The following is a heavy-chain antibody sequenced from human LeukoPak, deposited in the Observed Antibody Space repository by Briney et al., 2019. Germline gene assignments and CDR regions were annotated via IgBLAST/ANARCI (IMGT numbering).Heavy chain of an antibody. CDR3: ARAATDSSGYYYVKMGHNWFDP. CDR1: GGSISSGDYY. J-gene: IGHJ5*02. V-gene: IGHV4-30-4*01. CDR2: IYYSGST. D-gene: IGHD3-22*01. Sequence: SETLSLTCTVSGGSISSGDYYWSWIRQPPGKSLEWIEYIYYSGSTYYNPSLKSRVTISVDTSKNQFSLKLSSVTAADTAVYYCARAATDSSGYYYVKMGHNWFDPWGQGTLVTVSS.